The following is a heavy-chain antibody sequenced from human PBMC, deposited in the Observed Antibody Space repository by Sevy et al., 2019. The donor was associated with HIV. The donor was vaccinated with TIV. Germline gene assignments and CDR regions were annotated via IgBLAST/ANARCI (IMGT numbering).Heavy chain of an antibody. CDR1: GFTFSSYG. D-gene: IGHD3-22*01. V-gene: IGHV3-33*01. Sequence: GTLRLSCAASGFTFSSYGMHWVRQAPGKGLEWVAVIWNDGSNKYYADSVKGRFTISRDNSKNTLYLQMNSLRAEDTAVYYCVASSGYYYDYWGQGTLVTVSS. CDR3: VASSGYYYDY. J-gene: IGHJ4*02. CDR2: IWNDGSNK.